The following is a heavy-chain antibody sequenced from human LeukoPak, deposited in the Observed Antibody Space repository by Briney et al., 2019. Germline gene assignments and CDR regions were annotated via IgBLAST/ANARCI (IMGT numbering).Heavy chain of an antibody. CDR2: IRYDGSNK. CDR1: GFTFSSYG. D-gene: IGHD4-11*01. V-gene: IGHV3-30*02. J-gene: IGHJ4*02. Sequence: GGSLRLSCAAAGFTFSSYGKHWVRQAPGKGLEWVAFIRYDGSNKYYADSVKGRFTISRDNSKNTLYLQMNSLRAEDTAVYYCAKPTPGLQYYFDSWGQGTLVTVSS. CDR3: AKPTPGLQYYFDS.